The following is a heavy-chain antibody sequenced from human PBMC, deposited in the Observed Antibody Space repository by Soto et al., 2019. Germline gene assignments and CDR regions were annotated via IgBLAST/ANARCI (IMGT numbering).Heavy chain of an antibody. V-gene: IGHV3-21*01. J-gene: IGHJ6*02. D-gene: IGHD2-2*01. CDR3: ARDKGISTSPVYYDYGMDV. CDR2: ISSSSSYI. CDR1: GFTFSSYS. Sequence: GGSLRLSCAASGFTFSSYSMNWVRQAPGKGLEWVSSISSSSSYIYYADSVKGRFTISRDNAKNSLYLQMNSLRAEDTAVYYCARDKGISTSPVYYDYGMDVWGQGTTVTVSS.